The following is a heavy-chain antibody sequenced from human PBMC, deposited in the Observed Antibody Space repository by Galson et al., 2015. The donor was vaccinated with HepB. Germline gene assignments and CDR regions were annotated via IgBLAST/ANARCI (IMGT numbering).Heavy chain of an antibody. CDR2: VYPGDSDT. J-gene: IGHJ6*02. CDR1: GYSFSRHW. Sequence: QSGAEVKQPGESLQISCKGSGYSFSRHWIGWVRQMPGKGLEWMGIVYPGDSDTSYSPSFQGQVTIPADKFINTAYLQWSSLKASDTATYYCARHILYCSGDNCYRYYYYGMDVWGQGATVIVSS. CDR3: ARHILYCSGDNCYRYYYYGMDV. V-gene: IGHV5-51*01. D-gene: IGHD2-15*01.